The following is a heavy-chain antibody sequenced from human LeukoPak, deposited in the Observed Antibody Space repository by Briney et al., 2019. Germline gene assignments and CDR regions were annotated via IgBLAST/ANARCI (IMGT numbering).Heavy chain of an antibody. CDR2: INPNSGGT. J-gene: IGHJ6*03. V-gene: IGHV1-2*02. CDR3: ARDREYMDV. CDR1: GYTFTGNY. Sequence: GASVKVSCKASGYTFTGNYMHWVRQAPGQGLEWMGWINPNSGGTNYAQEFQGRVTITRDTSASTAYMELSSLRSEDMAVYYCARDREYMDVWGKGTTVTVSS.